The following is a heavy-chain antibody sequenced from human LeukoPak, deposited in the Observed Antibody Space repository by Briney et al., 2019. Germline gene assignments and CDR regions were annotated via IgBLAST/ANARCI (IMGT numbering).Heavy chain of an antibody. D-gene: IGHD4-17*01. J-gene: IGHJ4*02. V-gene: IGHV4-39*07. CDR3: ARDRYYGDYLSVDY. Sequence: PSETLTLTCTVSGGSISSRSYYWGWIRQPPGKGLEWIGSIYYSGSTYYNPSLKSRVTISVDTSKNQFSLKLSSVTAADTAVYYCARDRYYGDYLSVDYWGQGTLVSVSS. CDR1: GGSISSRSYY. CDR2: IYYSGST.